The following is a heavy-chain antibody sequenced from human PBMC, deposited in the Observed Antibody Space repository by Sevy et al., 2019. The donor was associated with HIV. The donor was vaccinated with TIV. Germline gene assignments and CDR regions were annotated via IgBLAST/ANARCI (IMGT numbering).Heavy chain of an antibody. CDR2: ISNTGNTI. Sequence: GGSLRLSCAASGFPFSSYEMNWVRQAPGRGLEWISYISNTGNTISYSDSVRGRFTVSRDNAKNSLYLQMNSLRAEDTAVYYCVREGVGGYSYSLDCWGQGTLVTVSS. CDR3: VREGVGGYSYSLDC. V-gene: IGHV3-48*03. D-gene: IGHD5-18*01. J-gene: IGHJ4*02. CDR1: GFPFSSYE.